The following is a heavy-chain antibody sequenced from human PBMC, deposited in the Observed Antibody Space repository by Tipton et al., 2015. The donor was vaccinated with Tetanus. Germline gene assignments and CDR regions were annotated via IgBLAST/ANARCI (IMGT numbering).Heavy chain of an antibody. Sequence: VQLVQSGGGLIQPGGSLRLSCAASGFTVSSNYMSWVRQAPGKGLEWVSSISSSSSYIYYADSVKGRFTISRDNAKNSLYLQMNSLRAEDTAVYYCASYYDSSGYPVWYFDLWGRGTLVTVSS. J-gene: IGHJ2*01. CDR3: ASYYDSSGYPVWYFDL. CDR1: GFTVSSNY. D-gene: IGHD3-22*01. CDR2: ISSSSSYI. V-gene: IGHV3-21*01.